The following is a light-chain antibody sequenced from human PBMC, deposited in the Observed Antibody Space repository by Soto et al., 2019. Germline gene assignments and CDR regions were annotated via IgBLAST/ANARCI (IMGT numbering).Light chain of an antibody. CDR1: QSVSSSY. CDR3: QQYVSSSWT. J-gene: IGKJ1*01. V-gene: IGKV3-20*01. CDR2: GAS. Sequence: EIVLTQSPGTLSLSPGERATLSCRASQSVSSSYLAWYQQKPGQAPRLLIYGASSRATGIPDRFSGSGSETDFTLTISRLEPEDFAVYYCQQYVSSSWTFGQGTKEEI.